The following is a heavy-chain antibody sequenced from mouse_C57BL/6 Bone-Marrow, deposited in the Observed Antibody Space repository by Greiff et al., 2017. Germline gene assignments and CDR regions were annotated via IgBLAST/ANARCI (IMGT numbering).Heavy chain of an antibody. D-gene: IGHD2-1*01. Sequence: VNVVESGAELVKPGASVKLSCKASGYTFTEYTIHWVKQRSGQGLEWIGWFYPGSGSIKYNEKFKDKATLTADKSSSTVYMELSRLTSEDSAVYFCARHEVYYGNYPYAMDYWGQGTSVTVSS. CDR1: GYTFTEYT. V-gene: IGHV1-62-2*01. CDR3: ARHEVYYGNYPYAMDY. J-gene: IGHJ4*01. CDR2: FYPGSGSI.